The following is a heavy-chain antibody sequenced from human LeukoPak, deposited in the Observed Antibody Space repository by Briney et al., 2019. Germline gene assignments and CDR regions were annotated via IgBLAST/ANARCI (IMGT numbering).Heavy chain of an antibody. CDR3: ARDFNPAGSSSGWSTCKY. CDR1: GFTFSSYW. Sequence: PGGSLRLSCAASGFTFSSYWMHWVRQAPGKGLVWVSRINSDGSSTSYADSVKGRFTISRDNAKNTLYLQMNSLRAEDTAVYYCARDFNPAGSSSGWSTCKYWGQGTLVTVSS. D-gene: IGHD6-19*01. V-gene: IGHV3-74*01. CDR2: INSDGSST. J-gene: IGHJ4*02.